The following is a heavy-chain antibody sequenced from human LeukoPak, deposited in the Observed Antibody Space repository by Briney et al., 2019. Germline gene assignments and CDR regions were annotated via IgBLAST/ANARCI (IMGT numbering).Heavy chain of an antibody. CDR2: VSFDGRTK. V-gene: IGHV3-30*18. CDR3: AKAKGHDILTGSRISDY. D-gene: IGHD3-9*01. J-gene: IGHJ4*02. Sequence: GGSLRLSCAASGFTFGSYGMHWVRQAPGKGLEWVAVVSFDGRTKYYAGSVKGRFTISRDNSQNTLYLQMNSLRAEDTAVYYCAKAKGHDILTGSRISDYWGQGTLVTISS. CDR1: GFTFGSYG.